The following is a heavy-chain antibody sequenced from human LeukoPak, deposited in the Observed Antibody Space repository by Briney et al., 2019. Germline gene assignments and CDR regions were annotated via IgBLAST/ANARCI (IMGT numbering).Heavy chain of an antibody. D-gene: IGHD3-10*01. CDR1: GFTFSSYG. J-gene: IGHJ4*01. V-gene: IGHV3-33*01. CDR3: ARDFYVGSKTYYIGY. CDR2: IWYDANNK. Sequence: GGSLRLSCAASGFTFSSYGMHWVRQAPGKGLEWVAVIWYDANNKYYADSVKGRFTISRDNSKNTLYLQMNSLRAEDTAVYYCARDFYVGSKTYYIGYWGHGTLSPSPQ.